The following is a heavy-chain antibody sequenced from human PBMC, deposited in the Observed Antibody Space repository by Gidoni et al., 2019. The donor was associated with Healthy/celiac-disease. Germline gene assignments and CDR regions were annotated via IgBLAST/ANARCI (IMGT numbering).Heavy chain of an antibody. V-gene: IGHV3-48*03. D-gene: IGHD4-17*01. CDR3: ARAPFYGDYGLGAFDI. J-gene: IGHJ3*02. Sequence: EVQLVESGGGLVQPGGSLRLSCAASGFTFSSYEMNWVRQAPGKGLELVSYISSSGSTIYYADSVKGRFTISRDNAKNSLYLQMNSLRAEDTAVYYCARAPFYGDYGLGAFDIWGQGTMVTVSS. CDR2: ISSSGSTI. CDR1: GFTFSSYE.